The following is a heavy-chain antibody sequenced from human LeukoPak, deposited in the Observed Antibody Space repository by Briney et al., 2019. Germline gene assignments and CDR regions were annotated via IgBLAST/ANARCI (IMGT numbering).Heavy chain of an antibody. CDR3: ARDSEQWLVPDY. J-gene: IGHJ4*02. D-gene: IGHD6-19*01. CDR2: ISSSSSYI. V-gene: IGHV3-21*01. CDR1: GFTFSSYS. Sequence: GGSLRLSCAASGFTFSSYSMNWVRQAPGKGLEWVSSISSSSSYIYYADSVKGRFTISRDNAKNSLYLQMNSLRAEDTAVYYCARDSEQWLVPDYWGQGTWSPSPQ.